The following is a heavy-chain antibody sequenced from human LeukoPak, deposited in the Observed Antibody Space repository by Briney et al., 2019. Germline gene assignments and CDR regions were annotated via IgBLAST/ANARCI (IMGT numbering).Heavy chain of an antibody. J-gene: IGHJ3*02. Sequence: GGSLRLSCAASGFTVSSNYMSWVRQAPGKGLEWVSVIYSGGSTYYAVSVKGRFTISRDNSKNTLYLQMNSLRAEDTAVYHCALYCSGGRCYSMGGAFDIWGQGTMVTVYS. CDR3: ALYCSGGRCYSMGGAFDI. D-gene: IGHD2-15*01. V-gene: IGHV3-66*01. CDR1: GFTVSSNY. CDR2: IYSGGST.